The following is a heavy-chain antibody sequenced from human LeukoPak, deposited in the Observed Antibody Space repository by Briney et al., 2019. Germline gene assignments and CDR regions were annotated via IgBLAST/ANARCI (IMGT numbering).Heavy chain of an antibody. D-gene: IGHD1-14*01. CDR2: INHSGST. Sequence: PSETLSLTCAVYGGSFSGYYWSWIRQPPGKGLEWIGEINHSGSTNYNPPLKSRVTISVDTSKNQFSLKLSSVTAADTAVYYCARLTGAIRKSGRYNWFDPWGQGTLVTVSS. CDR1: GGSFSGYY. J-gene: IGHJ5*02. CDR3: ARLTGAIRKSGRYNWFDP. V-gene: IGHV4-34*01.